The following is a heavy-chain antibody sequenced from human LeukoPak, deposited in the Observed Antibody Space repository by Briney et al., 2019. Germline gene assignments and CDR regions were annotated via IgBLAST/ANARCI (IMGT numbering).Heavy chain of an antibody. CDR2: IYPGDSDT. D-gene: IGHD3-10*01. V-gene: IGHV5-51*01. CDR3: ARPHYYGSGSYYSGFDI. J-gene: IGHJ3*02. CDR1: GYSFTSYW. Sequence: GESLKISCKGSGYSFTSYWIGWVRQMPGKGLEWMGIIYPGDSDTRYSPSFQGQVSISADKSMSIAYLQWRSLKASDTAMYYCARPHYYGSGSYYSGFDIWGQGTMVTVSS.